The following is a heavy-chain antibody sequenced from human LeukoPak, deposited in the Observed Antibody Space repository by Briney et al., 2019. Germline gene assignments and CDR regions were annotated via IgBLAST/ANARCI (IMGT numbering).Heavy chain of an antibody. CDR3: AKDGGYSYGFSVDY. CDR2: ISGSGGST. J-gene: IGHJ4*02. V-gene: IGHV3-23*01. CDR1: GFTFSSYA. Sequence: GGSLRLPCAASGFTFSSYAMSWVRQAPGKGLEWVSAISGSGGSTYYADSVKGRFTISRDNSKNTLYLQMNSLRAEDTAVYYCAKDGGYSYGFSVDYWGQGTLVTVSS. D-gene: IGHD5-18*01.